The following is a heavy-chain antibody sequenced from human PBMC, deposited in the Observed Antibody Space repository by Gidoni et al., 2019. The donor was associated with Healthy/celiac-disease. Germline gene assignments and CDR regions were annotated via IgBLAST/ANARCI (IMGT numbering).Heavy chain of an antibody. D-gene: IGHD1-7*01. CDR3: ARHDNWNYGADY. CDR1: GGSISSSSYY. Sequence: QLQLQESGPGLVKPSETLSLTCTVSGGSISSSSYYWGWIRQPPGKGLEWIGSIYYSGSTYYNPSLKSRVTISVDTSKNQFSLKLSSVTAADTAVYYCARHDNWNYGADYWGQGTLVTVSS. CDR2: IYYSGST. J-gene: IGHJ4*02. V-gene: IGHV4-39*01.